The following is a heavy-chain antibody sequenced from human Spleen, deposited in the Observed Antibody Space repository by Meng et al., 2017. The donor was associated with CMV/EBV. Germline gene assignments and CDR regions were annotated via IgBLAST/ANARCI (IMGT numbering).Heavy chain of an antibody. Sequence: GGSLRLSCAASGFTFSSYAMSWVRQAPGKGLEWVSSISTTSTYIYYADSLKGRFTISRDNAKNSLYLHMNSLRVEDTAVYYCAGFGVTITNGLDVWGQGTTVTVSS. CDR2: ISTTSTYI. J-gene: IGHJ6*02. CDR3: AGFGVTITNGLDV. V-gene: IGHV3-21*01. CDR1: GFTFSSYA. D-gene: IGHD3-3*01.